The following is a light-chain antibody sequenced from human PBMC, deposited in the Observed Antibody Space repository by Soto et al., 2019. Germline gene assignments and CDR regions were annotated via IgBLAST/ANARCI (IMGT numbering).Light chain of an antibody. CDR1: QSVSSSY. Sequence: EIVLTQSPGTLSLSPGERATLSCRASQSVSSSYLAWYQQKPGQAPRLLIYGASSRATGIPDRFSGSGSGTDFTLTISRLEPEYFAVYYCQQYGSSPLFTFGPGTNVDIK. CDR2: GAS. J-gene: IGKJ3*01. CDR3: QQYGSSPLFT. V-gene: IGKV3-20*01.